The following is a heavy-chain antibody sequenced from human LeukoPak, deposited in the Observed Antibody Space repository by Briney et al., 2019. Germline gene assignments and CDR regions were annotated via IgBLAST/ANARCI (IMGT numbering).Heavy chain of an antibody. D-gene: IGHD1-26*01. CDR3: ARVRSQGSGSYYFGY. CDR1: GFTFSSYA. J-gene: IGHJ4*02. CDR2: ISGSGGST. Sequence: PGGSLRLSCAASGFTFSSYAMSWVRQAPGKGLEWVSAISGSGGSTYYADSVKGRFTISRDNSKNTLYLQMNSLRAEDTAVYYCARVRSQGSGSYYFGYWGQGTLVTVSS. V-gene: IGHV3-23*01.